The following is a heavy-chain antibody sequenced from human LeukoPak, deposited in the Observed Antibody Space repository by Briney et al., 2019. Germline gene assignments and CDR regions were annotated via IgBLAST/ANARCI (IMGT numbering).Heavy chain of an antibody. Sequence: KPGGSLRLSCAASGFTFSSYSMNWVRQAPGKGLEWVSSISNSSSYIYYADSVKGRFTISRDNAKNSLYLQMNSLRAEDTAVYYCARDPAEYDFWSGYHDYWGQGTLVTVSS. J-gene: IGHJ4*02. D-gene: IGHD3/OR15-3a*01. V-gene: IGHV3-21*01. CDR2: ISNSSSYI. CDR1: GFTFSSYS. CDR3: ARDPAEYDFWSGYHDY.